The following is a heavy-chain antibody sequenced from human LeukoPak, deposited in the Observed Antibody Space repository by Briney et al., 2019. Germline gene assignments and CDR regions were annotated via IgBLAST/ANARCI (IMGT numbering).Heavy chain of an antibody. Sequence: ASVKVSCKASGYTFTSYAMNWVRQAPGQGLEWMGWISAYNGDTNFAQKLQGRVTMTTDTSTSTAYMELRSLRSDDTAVYYCARGSYLDYWGQGTLVTVSS. J-gene: IGHJ4*02. CDR3: ARGSYLDY. CDR2: ISAYNGDT. CDR1: GYTFTSYA. V-gene: IGHV1-18*01.